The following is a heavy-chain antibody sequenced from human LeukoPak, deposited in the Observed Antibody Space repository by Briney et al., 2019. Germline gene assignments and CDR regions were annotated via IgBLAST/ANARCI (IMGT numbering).Heavy chain of an antibody. CDR2: IWYDGSNK. Sequence: SLRXSCAASGFTFSSYGMHWVRQAPGKGLEWVAVIWYDGSNKYYADSVKGRFTISRDNSKNTLYLQMNSLRAEDTAVYYCAREQKPRYCSSTSCYAAFDIWGQGTMVTVSS. D-gene: IGHD2-2*01. CDR1: GFTFSSYG. CDR3: AREQKPRYCSSTSCYAAFDI. V-gene: IGHV3-33*01. J-gene: IGHJ3*02.